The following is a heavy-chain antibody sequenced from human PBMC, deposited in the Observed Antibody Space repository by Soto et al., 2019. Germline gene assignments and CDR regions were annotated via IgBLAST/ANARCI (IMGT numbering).Heavy chain of an antibody. D-gene: IGHD2-8*01. CDR2: IYHSGST. V-gene: IGHV4-30-2*01. Sequence: LVNPKQTLTLTCTFSGFSLSASGMCVSWIRQPPGKALEWIGYIYHSGSTYYNPSLKSRVTISVDRSKNQFSLKLSSVTAADTAVYYCARGPRYCTNGVCYSHYYYGMD. J-gene: IGHJ6*01. CDR3: ARGPRYCTNGVCYSHYYYGMD. CDR1: GFSLSASGMC.